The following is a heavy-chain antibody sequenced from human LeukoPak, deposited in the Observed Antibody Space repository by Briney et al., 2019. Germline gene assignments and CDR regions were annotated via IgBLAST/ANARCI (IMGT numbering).Heavy chain of an antibody. CDR1: GFTFSSYG. CDR3: AKEKGTYYYDSSGYYDY. J-gene: IGHJ4*02. V-gene: IGHV3-30*18. Sequence: SGGSLRLSCAASGFTFSSYGMHWVRQAPGKGLEWVAVISYDGSNKYYADSVKGRFTISRDNSKNTLYLQMNSLRVEDTAVYYCAKEKGTYYYDSSGYYDYWGQGTLVTVSS. D-gene: IGHD3-22*01. CDR2: ISYDGSNK.